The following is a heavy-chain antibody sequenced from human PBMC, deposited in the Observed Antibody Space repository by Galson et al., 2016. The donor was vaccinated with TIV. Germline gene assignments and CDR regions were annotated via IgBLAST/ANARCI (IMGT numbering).Heavy chain of an antibody. CDR3: VRGRKLMTASGPLGFNS. D-gene: IGHD1-14*01. CDR2: VSYSGTT. J-gene: IGHJ4*02. Sequence: SLTCSVSGDSINNYYCNWIRQPPGEGLQWIGYVSYSGTTNYNPSLKSRVTISKDTSKNQFSLRLTSVTAADTAVYYCVRGRKLMTASGPLGFNSWGQGTLVTVSS. CDR1: GDSINNYY. V-gene: IGHV4-59*12.